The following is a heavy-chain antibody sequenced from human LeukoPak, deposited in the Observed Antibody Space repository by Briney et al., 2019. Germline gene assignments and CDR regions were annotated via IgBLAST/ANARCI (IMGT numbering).Heavy chain of an antibody. D-gene: IGHD6-19*01. Sequence: ASVKVSCKASGCTFTSYDINWVRQATGQGLEWMGWMNPNSGNTGYAQKFQGRVTMTRNTSISTAYMELSSLRSEDTAVYYCARARQWLGRNWFDPWGQGTLVTVSS. CDR1: GCTFTSYD. V-gene: IGHV1-8*01. CDR2: MNPNSGNT. CDR3: ARARQWLGRNWFDP. J-gene: IGHJ5*02.